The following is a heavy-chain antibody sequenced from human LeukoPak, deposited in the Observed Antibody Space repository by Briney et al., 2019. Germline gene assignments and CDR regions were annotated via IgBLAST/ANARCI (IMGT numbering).Heavy chain of an antibody. J-gene: IGHJ4*02. CDR2: IYPRDSDT. CDR1: GYKFTNYW. Sequence: GESLKISCKGSGYKFTNYWIAWVRQMPGQGLEWLGIIYPRDSDTRYSPSFQGQVSISVDTSIDTAYLQWSSVKASDTAMYYCARLLAAPYYINFWGQGTLVAVSS. V-gene: IGHV5-51*01. D-gene: IGHD6-25*01. CDR3: ARLLAAPYYINF.